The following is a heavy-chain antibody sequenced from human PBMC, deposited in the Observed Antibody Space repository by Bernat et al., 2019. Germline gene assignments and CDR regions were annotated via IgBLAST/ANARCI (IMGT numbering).Heavy chain of an antibody. J-gene: IGHJ1*01. CDR1: GFTFSGSV. Sequence: EVQLVESGGGLVQPGGSLKLSCAASGFTFSGSVMHWVRQASGKGLEWVGRIRSKANNYATIYAASVKGRFTISRDDSKNTAYLQMNSLKAEDTAVYYCTRLEDGHNFLVNWGQGTLVTVSS. CDR2: IRSKANNYAT. CDR3: TRLEDGHNFLVN. D-gene: IGHD5-24*01. V-gene: IGHV3-73*01.